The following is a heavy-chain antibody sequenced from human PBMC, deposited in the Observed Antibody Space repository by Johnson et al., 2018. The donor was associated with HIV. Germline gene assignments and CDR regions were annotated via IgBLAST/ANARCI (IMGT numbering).Heavy chain of an antibody. CDR3: AKGDTVVGAKYAFDF. CDR1: GFTFSSYG. D-gene: IGHD1-26*01. CDR2: IRYDGSNK. V-gene: IGHV3-30*02. J-gene: IGHJ3*01. Sequence: QVQLVESGGGVVQPGGSLRLSCAASGFTFSSYGMHWVRQAPGKGLEWVAFIRYDGSNKYYAASVKGRFTISRDNSKNTLYLQMNSLRAEDTAVYYCAKGDTVVGAKYAFDFWGQGTMVTVSS.